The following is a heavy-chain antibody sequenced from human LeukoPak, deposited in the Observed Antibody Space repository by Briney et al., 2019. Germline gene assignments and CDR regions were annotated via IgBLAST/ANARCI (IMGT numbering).Heavy chain of an antibody. Sequence: GGSLRLSCAASGFTFSSYEMNWVRQAPGKGLEWVSYISSSGSTIYYADSVKGRFTISRDNAKNSLYLQMNSLRAEDTAVYYCAKRDYFGSVDSYYAMDVWGQGTTVTVSS. CDR1: GFTFSSYE. J-gene: IGHJ6*02. CDR3: AKRDYFGSVDSYYAMDV. V-gene: IGHV3-48*03. CDR2: ISSSGSTI. D-gene: IGHD3-10*01.